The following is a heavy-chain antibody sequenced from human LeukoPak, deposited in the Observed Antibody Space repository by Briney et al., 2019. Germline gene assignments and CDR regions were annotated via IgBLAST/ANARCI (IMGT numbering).Heavy chain of an antibody. J-gene: IGHJ3*02. CDR2: INPNSGGT. CDR1: GYTFTGYY. V-gene: IGHV1-2*02. CDR3: ARRNYSNAFDI. D-gene: IGHD3-10*01. Sequence: ASVKVSCKASGYTFTGYYMHWVRQAPGQGLEWMGWINPNSGGTNYAQKFQGRVTMTRNTSISTAYMELSSLRSEDTAVYYCARRNYSNAFDIWGQGTMVTVSS.